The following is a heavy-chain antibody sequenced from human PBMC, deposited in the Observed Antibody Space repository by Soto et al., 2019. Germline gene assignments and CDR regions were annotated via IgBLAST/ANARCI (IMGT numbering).Heavy chain of an antibody. CDR1: GGSFSGFY. J-gene: IGHJ6*02. CDR2: INDSGTT. CDR3: ARETSQNVYSHYGMDV. Sequence: QVQLEQWGAGLLKPSETLSLTCAIYGGSFSGFYWSWIRQPPGKGLEWTGEINDSGTTNYNPSLKSRVTISADTSKTHFSLRLTSVTAADTAVYYCARETSQNVYSHYGMDVWGQGTTVTVSS. V-gene: IGHV4-34*02.